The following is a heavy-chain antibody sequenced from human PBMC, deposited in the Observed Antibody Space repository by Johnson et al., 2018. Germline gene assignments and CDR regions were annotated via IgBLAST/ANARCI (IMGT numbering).Heavy chain of an antibody. CDR2: ISGSGGYT. CDR1: EFTFSSYA. Sequence: VQLVESGGGLVQPGGSLRLSCASSEFTFSSYAMSWVRQAPGMGLQWVSSISGSGGYTYYADSVKGRFTISRDNSKNTRYLQMNSRRAEDTAVYYCAKAQGFFYYYDMDVWGQGTTVTVSS. D-gene: IGHD3-3*01. V-gene: IGHV3-23*04. J-gene: IGHJ6*02. CDR3: AKAQGFFYYYDMDV.